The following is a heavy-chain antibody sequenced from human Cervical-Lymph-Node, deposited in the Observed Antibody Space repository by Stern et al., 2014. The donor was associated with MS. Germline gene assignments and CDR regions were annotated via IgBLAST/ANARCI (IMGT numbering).Heavy chain of an antibody. D-gene: IGHD5-12*01. J-gene: IGHJ4*02. V-gene: IGHV3-72*01. Sequence: EVQLVESGGDLVQPGGSLRLSCAVSGFTFSDHYIDWVRQAPGKGLDWVARIRSKAKSFTTEYAASVKGRITISRDQSENSVYLQMNSLKTEDTAVYHCVRGYSETDHYLTYFDYWGQGTLVTVS. CDR2: IRSKAKSFTT. CDR3: VRGYSETDHYLTYFDY. CDR1: GFTFSDHY.